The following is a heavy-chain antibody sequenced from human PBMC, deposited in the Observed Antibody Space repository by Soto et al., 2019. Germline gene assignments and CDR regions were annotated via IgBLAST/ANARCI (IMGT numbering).Heavy chain of an antibody. D-gene: IGHD2-15*01. J-gene: IGHJ4*02. CDR2: ISNSGGSI. Sequence: DVQLLESGGGLVQPGGSLRLSCAASGFTFSNFGMSWVRHAPGKGLEWVSAISNSGGSIYYADSVKGRFTISRDNSKNTLYLQMNSLRAEDTAVYYCAKSLVAVTRRVCLDSWGQGTLVTVSS. CDR3: AKSLVAVTRRVCLDS. CDR1: GFTFSNFG. V-gene: IGHV3-23*01.